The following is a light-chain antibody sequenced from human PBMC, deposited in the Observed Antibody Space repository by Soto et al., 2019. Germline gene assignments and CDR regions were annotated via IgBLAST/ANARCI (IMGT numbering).Light chain of an antibody. V-gene: IGKV3-20*01. CDR2: GAS. J-gene: IGKJ4*01. Sequence: EIVLTQSPCTLSLSPGERATLSCRASQSVSSSYLAWYQQKPGQAPRLLIYGASSRATGIPDRFSGSGSGTDFTLTISRLEPADFAVYYCQQYGSSPGLTFGGGTKVEIK. CDR3: QQYGSSPGLT. CDR1: QSVSSSY.